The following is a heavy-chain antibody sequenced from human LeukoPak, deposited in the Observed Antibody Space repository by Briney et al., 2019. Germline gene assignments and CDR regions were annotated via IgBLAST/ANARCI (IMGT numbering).Heavy chain of an antibody. V-gene: IGHV3-9*01. Sequence: GRSLRLSCAASGFTFDDYAMYWVRQAPGKGLEWVSGISWNSGSIGYADSVKGRFTISRDNAKNSLYLQMNSLRAEDTALYYCAKDHGYSYGAFDYWGQGTLVTVSS. CDR2: ISWNSGSI. D-gene: IGHD5-18*01. CDR3: AKDHGYSYGAFDY. J-gene: IGHJ4*02. CDR1: GFTFDDYA.